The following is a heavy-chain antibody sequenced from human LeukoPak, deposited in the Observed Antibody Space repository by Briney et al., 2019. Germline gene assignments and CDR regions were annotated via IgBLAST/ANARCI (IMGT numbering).Heavy chain of an antibody. Sequence: GGSLRLSCAASGFTFSTYWMSWVRQAPGKGLEWVATIKVDGSETYYVDSVKGRFTISRDNAKNSLYLQMNSLRPEGTAVYYCARDIPRGASYFDYWGQGTLVTVSS. V-gene: IGHV3-7*01. CDR2: IKVDGSET. CDR1: GFTFSTYW. J-gene: IGHJ4*02. CDR3: ARDIPRGASYFDY. D-gene: IGHD1-14*01.